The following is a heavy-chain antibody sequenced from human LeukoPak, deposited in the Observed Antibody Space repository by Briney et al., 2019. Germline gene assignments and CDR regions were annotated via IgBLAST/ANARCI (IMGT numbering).Heavy chain of an antibody. Sequence: GGSLRLSCAASGFTFSSYSMTWVRQAPGKGLEWVSSISSSGSFINYADSVKGRFTISRDNAKNSLYLQMSSLRADDTAIYYCARSFGGVISYFDYWGQGTLVTVSS. D-gene: IGHD3-16*02. CDR2: ISSSGSFI. CDR1: GFTFSSYS. J-gene: IGHJ4*02. CDR3: ARSFGGVISYFDY. V-gene: IGHV3-21*01.